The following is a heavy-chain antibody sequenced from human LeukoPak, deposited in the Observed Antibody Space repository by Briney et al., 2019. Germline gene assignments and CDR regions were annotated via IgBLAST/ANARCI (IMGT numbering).Heavy chain of an antibody. J-gene: IGHJ4*02. CDR2: ISVYNGNT. V-gene: IGHV1-18*01. D-gene: IGHD2-21*01. CDR3: ARYVIHLDY. Sequence: ASVTVSCQASLYTLTNYGISWVRQAPGQGLKWMGWISVYNGNTNYAHMLQVRITITTHKSTAPAYMELWGLRSDDTAVYCCARYVIHLDYWGQGSPVVVSS. CDR1: LYTLTNYG.